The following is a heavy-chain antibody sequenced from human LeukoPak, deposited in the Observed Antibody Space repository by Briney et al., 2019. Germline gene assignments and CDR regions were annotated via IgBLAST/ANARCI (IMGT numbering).Heavy chain of an antibody. CDR1: GLTVSSNY. CDR3: ARDRGWELSHPMDY. CDR2: IYSGGST. Sequence: GGSLRLSCAASGLTVSSNYMSWVRQAPGKGLEWVSVIYSGGSTYYADSVKGRFTISRDNSKNTLYLQMNSLRPEDTAVYYCARDRGWELSHPMDYWGQGTLVTVSS. D-gene: IGHD1-26*01. J-gene: IGHJ4*02. V-gene: IGHV3-53*01.